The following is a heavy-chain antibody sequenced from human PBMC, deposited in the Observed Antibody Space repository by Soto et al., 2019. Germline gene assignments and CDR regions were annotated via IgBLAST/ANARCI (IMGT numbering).Heavy chain of an antibody. CDR3: ASSTGLDCGAHYYYYGMDV. CDR1: GGSVSSGSYY. D-gene: IGHD4-17*01. CDR2: IYYSGST. J-gene: IGHJ6*02. Sequence: SETLSLTCTVSGGSVSSGSYYWSWIRQPPGKGLEWIGYIYYSGSTNYNPSLKSRVTISVDTSKNQFSLKLSSVTAADTAMYYCASSTGLDCGAHYYYYGMDVWGQGTTVTVSS. V-gene: IGHV4-61*01.